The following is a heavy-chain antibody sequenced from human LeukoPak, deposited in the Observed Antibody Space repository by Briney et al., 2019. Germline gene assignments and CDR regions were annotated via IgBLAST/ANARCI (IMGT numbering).Heavy chain of an antibody. CDR3: AKLSGSHYYYYYGMDV. CDR1: GFTFSSYA. CDR2: ISGSGGNT. J-gene: IGHJ6*02. Sequence: PGGSLGLSCAASGFTFSSYAMKWVRQAPGNGLEWVSAISGSGGNTYYADSVKGRFTISRDNSKNTLYLQMNSLRAEDTAVYYCAKLSGSHYYYYYGMDVWGQGTTVTVSS. D-gene: IGHD3-10*01. V-gene: IGHV3-23*01.